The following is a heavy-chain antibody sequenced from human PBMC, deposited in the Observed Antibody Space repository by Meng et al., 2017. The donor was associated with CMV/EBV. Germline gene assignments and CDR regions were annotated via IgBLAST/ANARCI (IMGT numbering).Heavy chain of an antibody. CDR1: GFTFSSYA. J-gene: IGHJ3*02. V-gene: IGHV3-30*04. D-gene: IGHD6-6*01. CDR2: ISYDGSNK. Sequence: GGSLRLSCAASGFTFSSYAMHWVRQAPGKGLEWVAVISYDGSNKYYADSVKGRFTISRDNSKNTLYLQMNSLRAEDTAVYYCARISAEGSSGARAFDIWGQGTMVTVSS. CDR3: ARISAEGSSGARAFDI.